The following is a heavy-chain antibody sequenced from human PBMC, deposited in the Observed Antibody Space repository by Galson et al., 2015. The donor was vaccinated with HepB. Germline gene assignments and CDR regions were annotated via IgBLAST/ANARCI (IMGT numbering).Heavy chain of an antibody. D-gene: IGHD3-10*01. J-gene: IGHJ6*02. Sequence: SVKVSCKASGYTFTSYGISWVRQAPGQGLEWMGWISAYNGNTNYAQKLQGRVTMTTDTSTGTAYMELRSLRSDDTAVYYCARDYRPRWFGDGVLGYYYGMDVWGQGTTVTVSS. V-gene: IGHV1-18*01. CDR2: ISAYNGNT. CDR1: GYTFTSYG. CDR3: ARDYRPRWFGDGVLGYYYGMDV.